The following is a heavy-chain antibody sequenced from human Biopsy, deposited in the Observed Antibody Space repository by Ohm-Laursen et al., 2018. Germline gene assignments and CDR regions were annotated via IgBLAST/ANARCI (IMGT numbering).Heavy chain of an antibody. CDR3: GNEVYGRDY. CDR2: INQSGET. CDR1: GATFSDYY. Sequence: SETLSLTCPVYGATFSDYYWSWLRQPPGKGLDWIGQINQSGETKYNPSLQSRVTISAEVSKNQFSLKFRSLTAADTAIYYCGNEVYGRDYWGQGARVTVSS. D-gene: IGHD4-17*01. J-gene: IGHJ4*02. V-gene: IGHV4-34*08.